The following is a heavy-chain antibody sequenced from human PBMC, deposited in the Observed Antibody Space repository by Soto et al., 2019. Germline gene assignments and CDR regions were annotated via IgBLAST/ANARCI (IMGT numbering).Heavy chain of an antibody. J-gene: IGHJ3*02. CDR3: AKDLSRFIAVAVAFDI. CDR1: GFTFSSYA. CDR2: ISGSGSST. Sequence: PGGSLRLSCAASGFTFSSYAMSWVRQAPGKGLEWVSAISGSGSSTYYADSVKGRFTISRDNSKNTLYLQMNSLRAEDTAVYYCAKDLSRFIAVAVAFDIWGQGTMVTVSS. V-gene: IGHV3-23*01. D-gene: IGHD6-19*01.